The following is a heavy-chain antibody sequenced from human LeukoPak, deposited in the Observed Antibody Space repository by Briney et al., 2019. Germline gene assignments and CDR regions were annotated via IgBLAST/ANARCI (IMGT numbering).Heavy chain of an antibody. V-gene: IGHV3-15*01. CDR2: IKSKTDGVTT. D-gene: IGHD3-10*01. CDR3: TTSVSITMVRGVIGAFDI. CDR1: GFTLSNAW. Sequence: PGGSLRLSCAASGFTLSNAWMSWVRQAPGKGLEWVGRIKSKTDGVTTDYAAPVTGRFTISRDDSKNTLYLQRNRLKTEDTAVYYCTTSVSITMVRGVIGAFDIWGQGTMVTVSS. J-gene: IGHJ3*02.